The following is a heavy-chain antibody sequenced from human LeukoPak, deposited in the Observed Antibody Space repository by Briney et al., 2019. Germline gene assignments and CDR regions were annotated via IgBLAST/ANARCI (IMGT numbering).Heavy chain of an antibody. Sequence: SETLSLTCTVSGGSISSSSYYWGWIRQPPGKGLEWIGSMYYSGRTHYNPSLKSRVTMSADTSKNQFSLKLSSVTAADTAVYYCAKESIAAAGAIDYWGQGTLVTVSS. V-gene: IGHV4-39*02. CDR1: GGSISSSSYY. D-gene: IGHD6-13*01. CDR2: MYYSGRT. CDR3: AKESIAAAGAIDY. J-gene: IGHJ4*02.